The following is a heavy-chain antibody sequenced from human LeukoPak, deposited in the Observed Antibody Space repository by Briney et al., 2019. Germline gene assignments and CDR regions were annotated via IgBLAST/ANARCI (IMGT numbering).Heavy chain of an antibody. CDR1: GYTFTTYG. D-gene: IGHD4-17*01. CDR3: ATAIMTTVTTPFDY. V-gene: IGHV1-18*01. CDR2: ISGYNGNT. Sequence: ASVKVSCKASGYTFTTYGISWVRQAPGQGLEWMGWISGYNGNTKYAQKFQGRVTMTEDTSTDTAYMELSSLRSEDTAVYYCATAIMTTVTTPFDYWGQGTLVTVSS. J-gene: IGHJ4*02.